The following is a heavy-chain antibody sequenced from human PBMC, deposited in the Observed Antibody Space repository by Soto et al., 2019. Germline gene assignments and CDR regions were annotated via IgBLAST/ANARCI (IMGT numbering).Heavy chain of an antibody. CDR3: AKVYYYDEYYFDY. D-gene: IGHD3-22*01. CDR2: ISYDGSNK. J-gene: IGHJ4*02. CDR1: GFTFSSYG. V-gene: IGHV3-30*18. Sequence: QVQLVESGGGVVQPGRSLRLSCAASGFTFSSYGMHWVRQAPGKGLEWVAVISYDGSNKYYADSVKGRVTISRDNSKNTLYLQMNSLRAEDTAVYYCAKVYYYDEYYFDYWGQGTLVTVSS.